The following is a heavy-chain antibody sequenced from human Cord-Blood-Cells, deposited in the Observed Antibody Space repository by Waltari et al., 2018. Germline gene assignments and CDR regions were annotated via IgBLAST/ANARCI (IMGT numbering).Heavy chain of an antibody. J-gene: IGHJ6*02. CDR2: ISYDGSNK. CDR1: GFTSSSYA. D-gene: IGHD2-15*01. V-gene: IGHV3-30-3*01. Sequence: QVQLVESGGGVVQPGRSLRLSCAASGFTSSSYAMPWVRTAPGKGLEWVAVISYDGSNKYYADSVKGRFTISRDNSKNTLYLQMNSLRAEDTAVYYCARDQDKLLTYYGMDVWGQGTTVTVSS. CDR3: ARDQDKLLTYYGMDV.